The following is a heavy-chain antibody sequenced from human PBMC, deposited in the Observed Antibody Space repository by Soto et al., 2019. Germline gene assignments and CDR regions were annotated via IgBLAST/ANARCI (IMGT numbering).Heavy chain of an antibody. CDR2: IYYSGST. V-gene: IGHV4-31*03. CDR1: GGSISSGGYF. Sequence: QVQLQESGPGLVKPSQTLSLTCTVSGGSISSGGYFWSWIRQHPGKGLEWIGFIYYSGSTYYNPSRKSRVTISVDTSKNQFSLKLSSVTAADTAVYYCAREGAAPYYYYGIDVWGQGTTVTVSS. D-gene: IGHD6-6*01. J-gene: IGHJ6*02. CDR3: AREGAAPYYYYGIDV.